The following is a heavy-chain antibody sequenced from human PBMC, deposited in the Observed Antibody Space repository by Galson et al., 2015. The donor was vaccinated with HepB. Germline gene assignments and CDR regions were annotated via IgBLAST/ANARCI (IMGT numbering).Heavy chain of an antibody. CDR1: GFTFSSYG. J-gene: IGHJ4*02. CDR2: ISYDGSNK. V-gene: IGHV3-30*18. CDR3: AKDRTNDFWSGYFDY. D-gene: IGHD3-3*01. Sequence: SLRLSCAASGFTFSSYGMHWVRQAPGKGLEWVAVISYDGSNKYYADSVKGRFTISRDNSKNTLYLQMNSLRAEDTAVYYCAKDRTNDFWSGYFDYWGQGTLVTVSS.